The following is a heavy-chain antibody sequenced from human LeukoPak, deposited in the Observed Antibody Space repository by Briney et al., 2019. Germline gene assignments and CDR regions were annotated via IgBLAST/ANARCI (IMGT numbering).Heavy chain of an antibody. CDR2: IIPIIGTP. D-gene: IGHD6-13*01. Sequence: GASVKVSCKASGGSFSNNVISWVRQAPGQGLEWMGRIIPIIGTPDYAQKFQGRVTITTDESTSTAYMELSSLRSEDTAVYYCAREAWGSSWNGGGYYFDYWGQGTLVTVSS. CDR3: AREAWGSSWNGGGYYFDY. J-gene: IGHJ4*02. CDR1: GGSFSNNV. V-gene: IGHV1-69*05.